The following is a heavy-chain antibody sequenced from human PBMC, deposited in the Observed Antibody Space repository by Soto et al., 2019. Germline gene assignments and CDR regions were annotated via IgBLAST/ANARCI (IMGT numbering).Heavy chain of an antibody. CDR2: ISRYGDFT. CDR3: AKDRYLDHDSRGYLFDN. Sequence: SGGDLIQPGGSLRLSCAASGFTFNIYAMTWVRQAPGKGLEWVSAISRYGDFTYYADSVEGRFTISRDNSKNTLYLQMNSLRAEDTAVYYCAKDRYLDHDSRGYLFDNWGQGTLVTVSS. V-gene: IGHV3-23*01. CDR1: GFTFNIYA. D-gene: IGHD3-22*01. J-gene: IGHJ4*02.